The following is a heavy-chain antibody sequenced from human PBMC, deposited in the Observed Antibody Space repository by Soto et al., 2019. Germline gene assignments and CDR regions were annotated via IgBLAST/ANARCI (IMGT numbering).Heavy chain of an antibody. CDR2: IIPIFGTA. Sequence: QVQLVQSGAEVKKPGSSVKVSCKASGGTFSSYAISWVRQAPGQGLEWMGGIIPIFGTANYAQKFQGRVTITADESTSTAYMELSSLRSEDTAVYYCARGPPPSYYYDSSGYALDLWGQGTLVTVSS. CDR3: ARGPPPSYYYDSSGYALDL. V-gene: IGHV1-69*01. CDR1: GGTFSSYA. D-gene: IGHD3-22*01. J-gene: IGHJ4*02.